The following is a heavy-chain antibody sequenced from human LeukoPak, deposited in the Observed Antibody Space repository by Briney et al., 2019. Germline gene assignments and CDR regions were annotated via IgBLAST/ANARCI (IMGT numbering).Heavy chain of an antibody. V-gene: IGHV3-21*01. CDR1: GFTFSSYS. D-gene: IGHD2/OR15-2a*01. CDR2: ISSSSSYI. Sequence: GGSLRLSCAASGFTFSSYSMNWVRQAPGRGLEWVSSISSSSSYIYYADSVKGRFTISRDNAKNSLYLQMNSLRAEDTAVYYCARVVNPPAYFVFMDVWGKGTTVTVSS. CDR3: ARVVNPPAYFVFMDV. J-gene: IGHJ6*04.